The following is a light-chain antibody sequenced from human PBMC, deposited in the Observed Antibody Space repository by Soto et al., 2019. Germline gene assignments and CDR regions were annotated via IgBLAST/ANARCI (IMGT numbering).Light chain of an antibody. J-gene: IGKJ4*01. Sequence: ETLMTQSPATLSASPGERVTLSCRASQNINFNLAWYQQKPGQAPRLLIYGASSRASGIPDRFSGSGSGTDFTLTISSLEPDDFAFYYCQQYHNWPPLTFGGGTRVEIK. V-gene: IGKV3D-15*01. CDR2: GAS. CDR3: QQYHNWPPLT. CDR1: QNINFN.